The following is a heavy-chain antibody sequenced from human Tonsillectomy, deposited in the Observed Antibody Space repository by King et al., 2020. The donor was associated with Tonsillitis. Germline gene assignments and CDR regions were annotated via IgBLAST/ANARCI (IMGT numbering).Heavy chain of an antibody. Sequence: QLQESGPGLVKPSQTLSLTCTVSGGSISSGGYYWSWIRQPAGKGLEWIGRIYMSGSTNYNPSLKSRVTMSVDTSKNQFSLKLNSVTAADTAVYFCAREGTWGSHWFDPWGQGALVTVSS. CDR3: AREGTWGSHWFDP. J-gene: IGHJ5*02. V-gene: IGHV4-61*02. D-gene: IGHD7-27*01. CDR1: GGSISSGGYY. CDR2: IYMSGST.